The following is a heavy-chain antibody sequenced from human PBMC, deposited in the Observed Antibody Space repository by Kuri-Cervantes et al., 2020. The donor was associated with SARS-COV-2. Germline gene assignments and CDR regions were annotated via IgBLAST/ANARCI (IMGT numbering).Heavy chain of an antibody. CDR1: GFTFSSYA. CDR3: ARAASGGPFDY. Sequence: GESLKISCAASGFTFSSYAMSWVRQAPGKGLEWVSAISGDGSTSYADSVKGRFTISRHNSKNTLFLQMNNLRADDTAVYYCARAASGGPFDYWGQGTLVTVSS. D-gene: IGHD3-16*01. J-gene: IGHJ4*02. CDR2: ISGDGST. V-gene: IGHV3-53*04.